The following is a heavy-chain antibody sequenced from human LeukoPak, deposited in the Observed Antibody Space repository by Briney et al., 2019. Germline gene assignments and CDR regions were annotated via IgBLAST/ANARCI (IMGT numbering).Heavy chain of an antibody. CDR1: GGTFSSYA. J-gene: IGHJ4*02. Sequence: SVKVSCKASGGTFSSYAISWVRQAPGQGLEWMGGIIPIFGTANYAQKFQGRVTITADESASTAYVELSSLRSEDTAVYYCAREHYYGSGSYSTYYFDYWGQGTLVTVSS. D-gene: IGHD3-10*01. CDR3: AREHYYGSGSYSTYYFDY. CDR2: IIPIFGTA. V-gene: IGHV1-69*13.